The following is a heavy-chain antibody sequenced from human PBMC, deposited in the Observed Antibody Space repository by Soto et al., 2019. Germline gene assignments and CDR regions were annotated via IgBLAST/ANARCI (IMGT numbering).Heavy chain of an antibody. CDR1: GYTFTSYY. CDR3: ARTKPPPLNSSSDYYYGMDA. Sequence: ASVKVSCKASGYTFTSYYMHWVRQAPGQGLEWMGIINPSGGSTSYAQKFQGRVTMTRDTSTSTVYMELSSLRSEDTAVYYCARTKPPPLNSSSDYYYGMDAWGQGTTVTVSS. CDR2: INPSGGST. V-gene: IGHV1-46*01. J-gene: IGHJ6*02. D-gene: IGHD6-13*01.